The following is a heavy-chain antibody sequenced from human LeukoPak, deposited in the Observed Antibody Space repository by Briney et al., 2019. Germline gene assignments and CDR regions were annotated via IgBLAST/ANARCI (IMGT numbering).Heavy chain of an antibody. J-gene: IGHJ4*02. D-gene: IGHD3-10*01. Sequence: ASVKVSCKASGYTFTSYDINWVRQATGQGLEWMGWMNPNSGNTGYAQKFQGRVTMTRNTSISTAYMELGSPRSEDTAVYYCARDMVRGVIIPLGYWGQGTLVTVSS. V-gene: IGHV1-8*01. CDR1: GYTFTSYD. CDR2: MNPNSGNT. CDR3: ARDMVRGVIIPLGY.